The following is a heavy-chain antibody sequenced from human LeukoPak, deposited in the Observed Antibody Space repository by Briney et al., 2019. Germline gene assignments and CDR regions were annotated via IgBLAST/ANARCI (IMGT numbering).Heavy chain of an antibody. CDR1: GFSFSSYW. CDR3: ARLDSASYSY. CDR2: IFGGDSET. J-gene: IGHJ4*02. D-gene: IGHD1-26*01. V-gene: IGHV5-51*01. Sequence: GESLKISCKGSGFSFSSYWIAWVRQMPGKGLEWMGIIFGGDSETRYSPSFQGQVTMAVDKSISAAFLQWSSLKVSDTAMYYCARLDSASYSYWGQGTLVTVSS.